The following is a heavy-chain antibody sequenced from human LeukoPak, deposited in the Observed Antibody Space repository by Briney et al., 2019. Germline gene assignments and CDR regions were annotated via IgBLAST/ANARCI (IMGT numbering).Heavy chain of an antibody. J-gene: IGHJ4*02. CDR2: INCDSGDT. CDR3: APSMTATAPFDD. V-gene: IGHV1-2*02. Sequence: ASVKVSCMASEYTFTAYYMHWVRQAPGQGLEWEGWINCDSGDTNYAQNFQGRVTVTRDTSITIAYMELSSLRFDDTAVYFCAPSMTATAPFDDWGQGTMVTVSS. D-gene: IGHD2-21*02. CDR1: EYTFTAYY.